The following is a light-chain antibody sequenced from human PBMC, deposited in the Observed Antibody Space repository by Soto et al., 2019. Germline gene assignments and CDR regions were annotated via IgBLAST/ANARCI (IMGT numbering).Light chain of an antibody. CDR2: DVS. CDR1: SSDVGAYDF. Sequence: QAVLTQSASVSGSLGQFITISCTETSSDVGAYDFVSWYQQHPDKAPKLMIYDVSNRPSGVSDRFSGSKSGNTASLTISGLLAEDEADYYCTSYTSSNTLYVFGTGTKVTVL. J-gene: IGLJ1*01. V-gene: IGLV2-14*01. CDR3: TSYTSSNTLYV.